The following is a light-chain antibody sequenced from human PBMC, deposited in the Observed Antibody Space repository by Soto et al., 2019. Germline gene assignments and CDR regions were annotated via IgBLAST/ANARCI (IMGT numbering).Light chain of an antibody. J-gene: IGKJ4*01. Sequence: EIVLIQSPATLSLSPGERATLSCRASQSVSSNLAWYQQNPGQAPRLLIFDASNRATGIPARFSGSGSGTDFILTISSLEPEDFEVYYCQQHSNWPLTLGGGTNVDIK. V-gene: IGKV3-11*01. CDR3: QQHSNWPLT. CDR2: DAS. CDR1: QSVSSN.